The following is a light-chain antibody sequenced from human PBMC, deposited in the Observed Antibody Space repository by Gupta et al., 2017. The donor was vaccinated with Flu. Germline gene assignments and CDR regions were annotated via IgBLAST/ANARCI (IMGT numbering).Light chain of an antibody. Sequence: DIQMTQSPSSLSASVGDRVTISCRTSQTISTYLNWYQQKPGKAPKLLIYGASTLQSGVPSRFSGSGSGTDFILTISSLQPEDFATYYCQESYNSPSTFGGGTKVEIK. CDR3: QESYNSPST. J-gene: IGKJ4*01. CDR1: QTISTY. CDR2: GAS. V-gene: IGKV1-39*01.